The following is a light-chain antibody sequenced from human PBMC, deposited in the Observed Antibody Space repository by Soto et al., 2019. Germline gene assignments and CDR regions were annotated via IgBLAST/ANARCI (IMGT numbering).Light chain of an antibody. CDR2: AAS. J-gene: IGKJ2*01. CDR3: QHLNSYPVT. V-gene: IGKV1-9*01. Sequence: DIQLTQSPSFLSASVGDRVTITCRASQGISSYLAWYQQKPGKAPKLLIYAASTLQSGVPSRFSGSGSGTEFTLTISSLQPEDFATYYCQHLNSYPVTFGQGTKVDNK. CDR1: QGISSY.